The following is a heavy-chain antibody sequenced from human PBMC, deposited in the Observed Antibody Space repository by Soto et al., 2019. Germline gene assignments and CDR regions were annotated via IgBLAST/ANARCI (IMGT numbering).Heavy chain of an antibody. J-gene: IGHJ6*02. CDR1: GYTFTSYY. V-gene: IGHV1-46*01. CDR3: ARGDQDYYYYGMDV. Sequence: QVQLVQSGAEVKKPGASVKVSCKASGYTFTSYYMHWVRQAPGQGLEWMGRINPCGGSTSYAQKFQGRVTMTRDTSTSTVYMELSSLRSEDTAVYSCARGDQDYYYYGMDVWGQGTTVTVAS. CDR2: INPCGGST.